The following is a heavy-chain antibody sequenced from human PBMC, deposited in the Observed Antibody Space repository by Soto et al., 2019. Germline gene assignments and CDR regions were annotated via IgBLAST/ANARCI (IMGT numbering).Heavy chain of an antibody. CDR3: ARSLRGYSGYSGY. J-gene: IGHJ4*02. CDR2: ISSSGSDT. CDR1: GFTFSDYY. D-gene: IGHD5-12*01. Sequence: QVQLVESGGGLVKPGGCLRLSCAASGFTFSDYYMSWIRQAPGKGLEWVSYISSSGSDTNYADSVKGRFTVSRDNGKNSLYLQMNSLRAEDTAVYYCARSLRGYSGYSGYWGQGTLVTVSS. V-gene: IGHV3-11*05.